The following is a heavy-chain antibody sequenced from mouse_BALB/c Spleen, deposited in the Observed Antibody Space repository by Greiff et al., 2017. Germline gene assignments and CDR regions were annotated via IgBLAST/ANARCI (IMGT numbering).Heavy chain of an antibody. CDR3: ARGLRQVDY. J-gene: IGHJ2*01. CDR2: IRNKANGYTT. Sequence: EVKVVESGGGLVQPGGSLRLSCATSGFTFTDYYMSWVRQPPGKALEWLGFIRNKANGYTTEYSASVKGRFTISRDNSQSILYLQMNTLRAEDSATYYCARGLRQVDYWGQGTTLTVSS. CDR1: GFTFTDYY. D-gene: IGHD2-12*01. V-gene: IGHV7-3*02.